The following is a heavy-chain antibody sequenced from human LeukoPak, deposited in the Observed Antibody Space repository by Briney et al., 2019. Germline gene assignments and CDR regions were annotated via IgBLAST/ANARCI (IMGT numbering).Heavy chain of an antibody. CDR3: ARSGSSGYFDY. D-gene: IGHD3-22*01. CDR2: ISGYNGNT. Sequence: ASVKVSCKTSGFTFTNYGISWVRQAPGQGPEWMGWISGYNGNTNYAQKLQGRVTMTTDTSTSTAYMELRSLRSDDTAVYYCARSGSSGYFDYWGQGTLVTVSS. J-gene: IGHJ4*02. V-gene: IGHV1-18*01. CDR1: GFTFTNYG.